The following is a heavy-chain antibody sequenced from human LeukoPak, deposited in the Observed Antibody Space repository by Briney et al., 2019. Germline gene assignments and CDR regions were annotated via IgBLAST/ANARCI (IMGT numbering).Heavy chain of an antibody. CDR1: GFTFSNYS. D-gene: IGHD4-17*01. CDR2: ISGTGGTT. J-gene: IGHJ4*02. V-gene: IGHV3-23*01. Sequence: PGGSLRLSCAASGFTFSNYSMSWVRQAPGKGLEWVSTISGTGGTTYYADSVKGRFTISRDNSKNTLFLQFNSLRADDTAVYYCAKGRGTTVTAAANYWGQGTLVTDSS. CDR3: AKGRGTTVTAAANY.